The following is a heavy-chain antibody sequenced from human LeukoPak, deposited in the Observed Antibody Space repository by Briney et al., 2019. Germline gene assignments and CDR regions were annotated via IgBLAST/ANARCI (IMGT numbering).Heavy chain of an antibody. Sequence: GGSLRLSCAVSGVTFSSYAMTWVRQAPGKGLQWVSTISDSGGRTYYADSVKGRFTISRDNSKNTLYLQMNSLRAEGTAVYYCARDRRRYYSSGNYAFDIWGQGTMVTVSS. J-gene: IGHJ3*02. CDR2: ISDSGGRT. V-gene: IGHV3-23*01. CDR3: ARDRRRYYSSGNYAFDI. D-gene: IGHD3-10*01. CDR1: GVTFSSYA.